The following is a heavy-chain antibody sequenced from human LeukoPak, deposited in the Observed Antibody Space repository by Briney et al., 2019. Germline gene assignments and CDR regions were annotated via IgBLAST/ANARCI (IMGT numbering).Heavy chain of an antibody. J-gene: IGHJ3*02. CDR2: ISSSSSTI. CDR1: GFTFSSYS. V-gene: IGHV3-48*04. CDR3: ARVYCSGGSCYLGDAFDI. D-gene: IGHD2-15*01. Sequence: QTGGSLRLPCAASGFTFSSYSMNWVRQAPGKGLEWVSYISSSSSTIYYADSVKGRFTISRDNAKNSLYLQMNSLRAEDTAVYYCARVYCSGGSCYLGDAFDIWGQGTMVTVSS.